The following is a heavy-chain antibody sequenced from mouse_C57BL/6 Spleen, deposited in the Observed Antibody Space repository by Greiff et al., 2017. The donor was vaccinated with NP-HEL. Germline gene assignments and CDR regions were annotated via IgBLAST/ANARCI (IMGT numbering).Heavy chain of an antibody. CDR1: GYTFTSYW. CDR3: ARKSVMGDAY. V-gene: IGHV1-69*01. D-gene: IGHD2-3*01. J-gene: IGHJ3*01. CDR2: IDPSDSYT. Sequence: QVQLQQPGAELVMPGASVKLSCKASGYTFTSYWMHWVKQRPGQGLEWIGEIDPSDSYTNYNQKFKGKSTLTVDKSSSTAYMQLSSLTSEDFAVYYCARKSVMGDAYWGQGTLVTVSA.